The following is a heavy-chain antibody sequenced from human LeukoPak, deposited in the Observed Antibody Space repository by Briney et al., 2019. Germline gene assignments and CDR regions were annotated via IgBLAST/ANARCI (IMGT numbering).Heavy chain of an antibody. V-gene: IGHV3-23*01. J-gene: IGHJ4*02. CDR3: AKDPDYYGSGSYYFAGY. D-gene: IGHD3-10*01. CDR2: ISGSGGST. Sequence: GGSLRLSCAASGFTFSSYAMSWVRQAPGKGLEWVLAISGSGGSTYYADSVKGRFTISRDNSKNTLYLQMNSLRAEDTAVYYCAKDPDYYGSGSYYFAGYWGQGTLVTVSS. CDR1: GFTFSSYA.